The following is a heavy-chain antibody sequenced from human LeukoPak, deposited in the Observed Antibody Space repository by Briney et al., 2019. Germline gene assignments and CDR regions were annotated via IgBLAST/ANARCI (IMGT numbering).Heavy chain of an antibody. D-gene: IGHD5-24*01. J-gene: IGHJ5*02. CDR1: GFTFSSYS. V-gene: IGHV3-21*04. CDR3: AQCLAGDGS. CDR2: ISSGSTYI. Sequence: PGGSLRLSCAASGFTFSSYSMNWVRQAPGKGLEWVSSISSGSTYIYYADSVKGRFTISRYNAKNSLYLQMNSLRAEDTAVYHCAQCLAGDGSWGQGTLVTVSS.